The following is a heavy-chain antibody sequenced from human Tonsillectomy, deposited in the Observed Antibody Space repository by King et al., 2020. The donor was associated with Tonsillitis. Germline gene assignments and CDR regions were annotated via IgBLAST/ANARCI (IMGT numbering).Heavy chain of an antibody. CDR2: IYHSGST. CDR1: GNSINSGYY. V-gene: IGHV4-38-2*01. D-gene: IGHD5-12*01. CDR3: AQSGLYSGYDPGEYYFDY. Sequence: VQLQESGPGLVKPSETLSLTCAVSGNSINSGYYWGWIRQPPGKGLEWIGSIYHSGSTYYNPSLKSRVTISVDTSKNQFSLRLSSVTAADTAVYYCAQSGLYSGYDPGEYYFDYWGQGTLVTVSS. J-gene: IGHJ4*02.